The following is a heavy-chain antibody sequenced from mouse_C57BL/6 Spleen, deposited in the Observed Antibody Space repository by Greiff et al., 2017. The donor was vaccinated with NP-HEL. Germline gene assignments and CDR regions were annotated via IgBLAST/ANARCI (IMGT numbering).Heavy chain of an antibody. V-gene: IGHV2-2*01. Sequence: VKLMESGPGLVQPSQSLSITCTVSGFSLTSYGVHWVRQSPGKGLEWLGVIWSGGSTDYNAAFISRLSISKDNSKSQVFFKMNSLQADDTAIYYCARREDYDGPHWYFDVWGTGTTVTVSS. CDR3: ARREDYDGPHWYFDV. CDR1: GFSLTSYG. CDR2: IWSGGST. J-gene: IGHJ1*03. D-gene: IGHD2-4*01.